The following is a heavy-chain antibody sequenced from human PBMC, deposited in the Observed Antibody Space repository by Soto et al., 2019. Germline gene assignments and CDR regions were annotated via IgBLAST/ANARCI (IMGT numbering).Heavy chain of an antibody. D-gene: IGHD1-7*01. J-gene: IGHJ4*02. CDR3: TRGLENYSYFDY. Sequence: EVQLVESGGGLVQPGGSLRLSCAASGFTFSSSWMHWVRQAPGKGLEWVSRINTDGRSTVYADSVKGRFTISRDNAKNMLFVQMTSLRAQDKAVYYCTRGLENYSYFDYCGQGILVTVSS. CDR2: INTDGRST. V-gene: IGHV3-74*01. CDR1: GFTFSSSW.